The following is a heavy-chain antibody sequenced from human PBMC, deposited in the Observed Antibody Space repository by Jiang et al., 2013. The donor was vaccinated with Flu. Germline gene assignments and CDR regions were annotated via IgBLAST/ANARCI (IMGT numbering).Heavy chain of an antibody. D-gene: IGHD4-17*01. J-gene: IGHJ4*02. CDR3: ASDYGDYVDY. CDR1: GGSISSSSYY. CDR2: IYYSGST. V-gene: IGHV4-39*01. Sequence: SGSGLVKPSETLSLTCTVSGGSISSSSYYWGWIRQPPGKGLEWVGSIYYSGSTYYNPSLKSRVTISVDTSKNQFSLKLSSVTAADTAVYYCASDYGDYVDYWGQGTLVTVSS.